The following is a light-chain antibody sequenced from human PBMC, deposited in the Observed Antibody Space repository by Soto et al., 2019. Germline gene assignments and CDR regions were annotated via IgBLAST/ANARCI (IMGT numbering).Light chain of an antibody. V-gene: IGKV3-11*01. J-gene: IGKJ3*01. Sequence: ETVLTQSPATLSLSPGERATLSCTASQNIDNDLAWYQQQGGQAPRLLIYDAFKRATGIPDRFRGSGSGSDFTLTISSLEPEDFAVYYCQQRSDSITFGPGTKVDV. CDR3: QQRSDSIT. CDR2: DAF. CDR1: QNIDND.